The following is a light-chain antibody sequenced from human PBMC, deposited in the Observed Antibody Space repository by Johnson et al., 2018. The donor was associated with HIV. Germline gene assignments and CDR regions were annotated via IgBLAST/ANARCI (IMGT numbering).Light chain of an antibody. CDR3: GTWDSSLTTAF. CDR2: YNN. J-gene: IGLJ1*01. V-gene: IGLV1-51*01. CDR1: SSNIGNNY. Sequence: QSVLTQPPSVSAAPGQKVTISCSGSSSNIGNNYVSWYQQVPGTAPKLLIYYNNRRPSGIPDRFSGSKSGTSATLGITGLQTGDEADYYCGTWDSSLTTAFFGTGTKVTVL.